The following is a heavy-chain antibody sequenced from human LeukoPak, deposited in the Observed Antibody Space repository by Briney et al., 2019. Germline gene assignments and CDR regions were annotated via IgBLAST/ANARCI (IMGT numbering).Heavy chain of an antibody. Sequence: GESLKISCKGSGYSFTSYWIGWVRQMPGKGLEWMGIIYPGDSDTRYSPSFQGQVTISADKSISTAYLQWSSLKASDTAMYYCARSALPNLSDYYYMDVWGKGTTVTVSS. J-gene: IGHJ6*03. CDR2: IYPGDSDT. V-gene: IGHV5-51*01. D-gene: IGHD1-14*01. CDR1: GYSFTSYW. CDR3: ARSALPNLSDYYYMDV.